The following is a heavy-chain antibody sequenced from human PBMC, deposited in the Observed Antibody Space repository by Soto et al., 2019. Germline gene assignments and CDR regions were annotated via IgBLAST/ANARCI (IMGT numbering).Heavy chain of an antibody. CDR2: IYSGGST. D-gene: IGHD3-22*01. CDR1: GFTVSSNY. J-gene: IGHJ6*02. Sequence: EVQLVETGGGLIQPGGSLRLSCAASGFTVSSNYMSWVRQAPGKGLEWVSVIYSGGSTYYADSVRGRFTISRDNSKNTLYLQMNSLRAEDTAFYYCARDPYYYHNMDVWGQGTTVTVSS. CDR3: ARDPYYYHNMDV. V-gene: IGHV3-53*02.